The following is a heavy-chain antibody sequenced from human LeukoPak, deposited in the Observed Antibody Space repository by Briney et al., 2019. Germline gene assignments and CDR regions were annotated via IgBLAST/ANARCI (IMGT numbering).Heavy chain of an antibody. D-gene: IGHD3-22*01. V-gene: IGHV3-48*03. J-gene: IGHJ4*02. CDR1: GFTFSTYE. CDR2: VHSSGSLT. CDR3: ARDSLHDYDGSSYGYFFDY. Sequence: GGSLRLSCAASGFTFSTYEMIWVRQAPGKGPEGVSYVHSSGSLTYYADSVKGRFTVSRDNAKNSLYLQMNGLRVEDTAVYYCARDSLHDYDGSSYGYFFDYWGQGTLVTVSS.